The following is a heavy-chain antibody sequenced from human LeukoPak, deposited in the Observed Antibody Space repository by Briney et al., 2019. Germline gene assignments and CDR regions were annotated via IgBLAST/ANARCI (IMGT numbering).Heavy chain of an antibody. CDR2: ICGRDDRT. CDR3: AKDPNPHYDFWSGYK. V-gene: IGHV3-23*01. Sequence: GGSLRLSCAASGFTFTGHTMTWLRQAPGKGLEWVSIICGRDDRTYYADSVKGRFTISRDNSKSILYLHMSSLRAEDTAVYYCAKDPNPHYDFWSGYKWGQGTLVTVSS. D-gene: IGHD3-3*01. J-gene: IGHJ4*02. CDR1: GFTFTGHT.